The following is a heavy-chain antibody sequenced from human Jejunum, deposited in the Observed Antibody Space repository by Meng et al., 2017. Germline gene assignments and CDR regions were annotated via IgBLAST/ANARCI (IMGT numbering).Heavy chain of an antibody. J-gene: IGHJ4*02. V-gene: IGHV3-23*01. CDR3: AKDRKPDGLWPIDY. CDR1: GFTFASYS. D-gene: IGHD1-14*01. CDR2: VTQSAT. Sequence: GESLKISCAASGFTFASYSLSWIRQAPGKGLEWVSSVTQSATRYAESVKGRFTVSRDNSKNTMYLQMNNLRGEDTAVYYCAKDRKPDGLWPIDYWGQGTLVNVSS.